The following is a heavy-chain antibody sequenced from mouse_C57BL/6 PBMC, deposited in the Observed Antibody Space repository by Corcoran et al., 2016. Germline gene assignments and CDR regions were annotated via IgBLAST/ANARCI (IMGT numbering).Heavy chain of an antibody. CDR1: GYTFTSYG. D-gene: IGHD1-1*01. CDR3: ARCEFITVGY. V-gene: IGHV1-81*01. J-gene: IGHJ2*01. Sequence: QVQLQQTGAELARPGASVKLSCKASGYTFTSYGISWVKQRTGQGLEGIGEIYPRSGNTYYNEKFKGKATLTADKSSSTAYMELRSLTSEDSAVYFCARCEFITVGYWGQGTTLTVSS. CDR2: IYPRSGNT.